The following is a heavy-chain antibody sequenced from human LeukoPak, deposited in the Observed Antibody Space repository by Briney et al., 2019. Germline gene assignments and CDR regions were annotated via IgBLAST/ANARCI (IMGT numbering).Heavy chain of an antibody. CDR2: IIPIFGTA. Sequence: SVKVSCKASGGTFSSYAISWVRQAPGQGLEWMGRIIPIFGTANYAQKFQGRVTITTDESTSTAYMELSSLRSEDTAVYYCARGVIAYCGGDCYHNWFDPWGQGSLVTVSS. V-gene: IGHV1-69*05. D-gene: IGHD2-21*02. CDR1: GGTFSSYA. J-gene: IGHJ5*02. CDR3: ARGVIAYCGGDCYHNWFDP.